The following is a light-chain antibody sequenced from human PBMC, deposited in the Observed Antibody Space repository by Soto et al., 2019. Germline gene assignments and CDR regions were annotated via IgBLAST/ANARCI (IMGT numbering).Light chain of an antibody. CDR1: RPISTY. V-gene: IGKV1-8*01. Sequence: AIRKTQSPSSISAFTGDRVTITCRTSRPISTYLAWYQQKPGKTPTLLMYAASTLQSGVPSRFSGSGSGTDFTLTISCLQSEDFATYYCQQYYTYPLAFGQGTNIEIK. CDR2: AAS. CDR3: QQYYTYPLA. J-gene: IGKJ1*01.